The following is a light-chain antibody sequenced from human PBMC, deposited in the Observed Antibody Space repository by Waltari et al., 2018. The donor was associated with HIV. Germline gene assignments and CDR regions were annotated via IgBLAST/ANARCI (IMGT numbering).Light chain of an antibody. J-gene: IGKJ1*01. CDR3: QQYVGSPPWT. CDR1: QSVSSRY. Sequence: EIVLTQSPGTLSLSPGERATLPCRASQSVSSRYLAWYQQKPGQAPRLVLYGASSRATGIPDRFSGSGSGTDFTLTISRLEPEDFAVYYCQQYVGSPPWTFGQGTKVDIK. CDR2: GAS. V-gene: IGKV3-20*01.